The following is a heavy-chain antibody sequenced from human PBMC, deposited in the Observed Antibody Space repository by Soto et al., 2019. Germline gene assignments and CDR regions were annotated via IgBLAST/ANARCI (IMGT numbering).Heavy chain of an antibody. CDR3: ARGDYRDTCGPFSDAFDI. J-gene: IGHJ3*02. D-gene: IGHD3-22*01. CDR1: GFTFSSYW. V-gene: IGHV3-7*04. CDR2: IKQDGSEK. Sequence: EVQLVESGGGLVQPGGSLRLSCAASGFTFSSYWMSWVRQTPGKGLEWVANIKQDGSEKWYVDSVKGRFTISRDNAKKSLYLQMNSLRVEDTAVYYCARGDYRDTCGPFSDAFDIWGQGRMVTVSS.